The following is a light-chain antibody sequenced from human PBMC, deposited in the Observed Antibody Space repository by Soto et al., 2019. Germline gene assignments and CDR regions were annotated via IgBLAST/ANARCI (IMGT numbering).Light chain of an antibody. CDR1: QSISSY. J-gene: IGKJ2*02. CDR2: AAS. V-gene: IGKV1-39*01. CDR3: QQSYSTPRT. Sequence: DIQMTQSPSSLSASVGDRVTITCRASQSISSYLNWYQQKPGKAPKLLIYAASSLQSGVPSRFSGSGSGTAFTLTISSLQTEDFATYSCQQSYSTPRTFGQGTKLEIK.